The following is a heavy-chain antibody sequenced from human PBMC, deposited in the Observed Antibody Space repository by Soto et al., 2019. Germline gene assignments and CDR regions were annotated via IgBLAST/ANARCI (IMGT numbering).Heavy chain of an antibody. D-gene: IGHD5-12*01. CDR3: AKVLGRRGYSGYFDY. J-gene: IGHJ4*02. CDR1: GFTFSSYG. V-gene: IGHV3-30*18. Sequence: ESGGGVVQPGRSLRLSCAASGFTFSSYGMHWVRQAPGKGLEWVAVISYDGSNKYYADSVKGRFTISRDNSKNTLYLQMNSLRAEDTAVYYCAKVLGRRGYSGYFDYWGQGTLVTVSS. CDR2: ISYDGSNK.